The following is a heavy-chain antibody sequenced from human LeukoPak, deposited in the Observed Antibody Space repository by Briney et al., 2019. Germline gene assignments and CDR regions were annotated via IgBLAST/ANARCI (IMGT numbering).Heavy chain of an antibody. Sequence: SQTLSLTCAVSGDTVSTTSAGGQWSRQPASRGLGCLGRSYYNSNWYYNYAVSVKGRINIHPATPKNQFSLQLNAVTPEDTAVYYCARGWLQSGFDSWGQGTLVTVSS. V-gene: IGHV6-1*01. CDR1: GDTVSTTSAG. CDR2: SYYNSNWYY. CDR3: ARGWLQSGFDS. D-gene: IGHD5-24*01. J-gene: IGHJ4*02.